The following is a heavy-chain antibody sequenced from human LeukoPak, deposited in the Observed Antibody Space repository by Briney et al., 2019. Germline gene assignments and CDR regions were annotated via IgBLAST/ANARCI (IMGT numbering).Heavy chain of an antibody. CDR2: ISYDGSNK. Sequence: GGSQRLSCAASGFTFSSYGMHWVRQAPGKGLEWVAVISYDGSNKYYADSVKGRFTISRDNSKNTLYLQMNSLRAEDTAVYYCAKVPTGHCSSTSCHDYWGQGTLVTVSS. V-gene: IGHV3-30*18. D-gene: IGHD2-2*01. CDR1: GFTFSSYG. CDR3: AKVPTGHCSSTSCHDY. J-gene: IGHJ4*02.